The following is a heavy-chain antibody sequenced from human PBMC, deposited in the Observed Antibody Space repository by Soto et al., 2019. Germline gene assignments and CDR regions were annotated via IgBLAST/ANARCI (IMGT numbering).Heavy chain of an antibody. Sequence: GGSLRLSCAASGFTFSSYAMNWVRQAPGKGLEWVSVISGSGGSTYYADSVKGRFTISRDNSKNTLYLQMNSLRAEDTAVYYCAKDRYYDSSGYYGYWGQRTPVTVSS. D-gene: IGHD3-22*01. CDR3: AKDRYYDSSGYYGY. CDR2: ISGSGGST. J-gene: IGHJ4*02. V-gene: IGHV3-23*01. CDR1: GFTFSSYA.